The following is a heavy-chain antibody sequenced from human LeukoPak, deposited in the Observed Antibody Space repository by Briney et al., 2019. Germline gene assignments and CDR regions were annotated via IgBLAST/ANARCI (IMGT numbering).Heavy chain of an antibody. D-gene: IGHD3-3*01. V-gene: IGHV1-2*02. Sequence: ASVRVSRKASGYTFTGYYMHWVRQAPGQGLEWLGWMNPNSGGTNYAQTFQGRVTMTRDTSISTAYMELSRLRSDDTAVYYCASIGETTSYDFWSGYPDYWGQGTLVTVSS. CDR2: MNPNSGGT. CDR3: ASIGETTSYDFWSGYPDY. J-gene: IGHJ4*02. CDR1: GYTFTGYY.